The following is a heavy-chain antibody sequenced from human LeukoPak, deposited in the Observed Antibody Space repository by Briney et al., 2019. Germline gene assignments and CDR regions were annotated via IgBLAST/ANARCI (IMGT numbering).Heavy chain of an antibody. CDR3: AKGYCSGGSCYRNYYYYYMDV. D-gene: IGHD2-15*01. V-gene: IGHV3-23*01. CDR1: GFTFSSYG. J-gene: IGHJ6*03. CDR2: ISGSGGST. Sequence: TGGSLRLSCAASGFTFSSYGMSWVRQAPGKGLEWVSAISGSGGSTYYADSVKGRFTISRDNSKNTLYLQMNSLRAEDTAVYYCAKGYCSGGSCYRNYYYYYMDVWGKGTTVTVSS.